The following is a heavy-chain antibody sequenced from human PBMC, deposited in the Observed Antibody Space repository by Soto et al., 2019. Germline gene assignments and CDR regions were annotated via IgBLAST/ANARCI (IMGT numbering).Heavy chain of an antibody. J-gene: IGHJ5*02. CDR3: AKDLGDP. CDR1: GFTFSSYG. V-gene: IGHV3-30*18. D-gene: IGHD2-21*01. CDR2: ISYDGSNK. Sequence: VGSLRLSCAASGFTFSSYGMHWVRQAQGKGLEWVAVISYDGSNKYYADSVKGRFTISRDNSKNTLYLQMNSLRAEDTAVYYCAKDLGDPWGQGTLVTVSS.